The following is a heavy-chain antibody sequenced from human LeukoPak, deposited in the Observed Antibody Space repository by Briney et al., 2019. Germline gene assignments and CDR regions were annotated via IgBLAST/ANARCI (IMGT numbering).Heavy chain of an antibody. Sequence: GGSLRLSCAASGFTFSSYSMNWVRQAPGKGLEWVSSISSSSSYIYYADSVKGRFIISRDNAKNSLYLQMNSLRAEDTAVYYCARVAVAVAEDYWGQGTLVTVSS. D-gene: IGHD6-19*01. V-gene: IGHV3-21*01. J-gene: IGHJ4*02. CDR1: GFTFSSYS. CDR3: ARVAVAVAEDY. CDR2: ISSSSSYI.